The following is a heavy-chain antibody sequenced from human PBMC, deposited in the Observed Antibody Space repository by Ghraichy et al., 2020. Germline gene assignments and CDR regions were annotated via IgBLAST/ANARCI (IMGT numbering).Heavy chain of an antibody. CDR2: FYYSGSP. CDR3: ARHISGWYRNYYYGMDV. J-gene: IGHJ6*02. V-gene: IGHV4-39*01. Sequence: SETLSLTCTVSGGSISSSSYYWGWIRQPPGKGLEWIGTFYYSGSPYYNPSLKSRVTISVDTSKNQFSRKLSSVTAADTAVYYCARHISGWYRNYYYGMDVWGQGTTVTVSS. CDR1: GGSISSSSYY. D-gene: IGHD6-19*01.